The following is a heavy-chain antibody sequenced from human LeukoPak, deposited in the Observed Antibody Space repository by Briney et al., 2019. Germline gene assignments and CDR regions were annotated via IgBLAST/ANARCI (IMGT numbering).Heavy chain of an antibody. CDR2: IGYSGSPI. J-gene: IGHJ4*02. D-gene: IGHD4-11*01. CDR1: GDSFISHT. CDR3: AREYDSRARFDS. Sequence: GGSLRLSCAGSGDSFISHTMMWVRQAPGKGLEWISYIGYSGSPIYHADSVKGRFGISRDDAKTSLYLHMNSLRADDTAFYYCAREYDSRARFDSWGQGILVTVSS. V-gene: IGHV3-48*01.